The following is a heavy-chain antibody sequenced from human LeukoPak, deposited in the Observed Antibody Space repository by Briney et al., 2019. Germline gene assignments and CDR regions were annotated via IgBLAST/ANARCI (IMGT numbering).Heavy chain of an antibody. J-gene: IGHJ6*03. CDR1: GGSISSYY. D-gene: IGHD3-22*01. CDR2: IYTSGST. V-gene: IGHV4-4*07. CDR3: AREDYDSSGYYIYYYMDV. Sequence: SETLSLTCTVSGGSISSYYWSWIRQPPGKGLEWIGRIYTSGSTNYNRSLKSRVTMSVDTSKNQFSLKLSSVTAADTAVYYCAREDYDSSGYYIYYYMDVWGKGTTVTVSS.